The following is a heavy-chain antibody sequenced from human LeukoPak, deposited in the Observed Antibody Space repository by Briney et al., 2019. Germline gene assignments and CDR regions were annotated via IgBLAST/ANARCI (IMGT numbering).Heavy chain of an antibody. D-gene: IGHD2-15*01. CDR1: GFTVSSNY. CDR2: IYSPGST. CDR3: AKDGTGYSLGAFDI. V-gene: IGHV3-53*01. J-gene: IGHJ3*02. Sequence: QAGGSLRLSCAASGFTVSSNYMTWVRQAPGKGLEWVSFIYSPGSTYYADSVKGRFTISRDNSKNTLYLQMNSLRAEDTAVYYCAKDGTGYSLGAFDIWGQGTMVTVSS.